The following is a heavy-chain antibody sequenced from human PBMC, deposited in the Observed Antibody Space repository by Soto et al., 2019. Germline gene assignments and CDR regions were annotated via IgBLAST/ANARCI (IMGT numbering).Heavy chain of an antibody. CDR2: IIPMYGTA. CDR1: GGSFSDYA. CDR3: ARGYRHGYFYALDV. Sequence: QVQLVQSGAEVKKPGSSVKVSCKTYGGSFSDYAINWVRQAPGQGLEWMGGIIPMYGTANYAPKFQGRVTITADESTRTAYMEVSSLRSEDTALFYCARGYRHGYFYALDVWGQGTTVTVSS. D-gene: IGHD5-18*01. V-gene: IGHV1-69*01. J-gene: IGHJ6*02.